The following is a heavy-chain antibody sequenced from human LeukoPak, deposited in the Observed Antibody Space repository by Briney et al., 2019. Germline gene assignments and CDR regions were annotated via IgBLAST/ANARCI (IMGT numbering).Heavy chain of an antibody. V-gene: IGHV3-7*01. Sequence: GGSLRLSCAASGFTFSRYWMSWVRQVPGKGLEWVANIKQDGSEKYYVGSVKGRFTISRDNTKNSLYLQMNSLRAEDTAVYYCARLPDGYNSLRDYWGQGTLVTVSS. D-gene: IGHD5-24*01. CDR3: ARLPDGYNSLRDY. CDR2: IKQDGSEK. J-gene: IGHJ4*02. CDR1: GFTFSRYW.